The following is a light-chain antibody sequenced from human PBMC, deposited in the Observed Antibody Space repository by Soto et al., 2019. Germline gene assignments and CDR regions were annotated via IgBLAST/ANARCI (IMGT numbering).Light chain of an antibody. CDR1: QGISTW. V-gene: IGKV1-5*01. CDR2: DAS. Sequence: DIQMTQFPDTLSASRGDRETITCRVSQGISTWLAWYQQKPGTAPKLLIYDASSLESGVPSRFSGSGSGTEFTLTFSSLQPDDYATYYCQQYSSYSPYTFGQGT. J-gene: IGKJ2*01. CDR3: QQYSSYSPYT.